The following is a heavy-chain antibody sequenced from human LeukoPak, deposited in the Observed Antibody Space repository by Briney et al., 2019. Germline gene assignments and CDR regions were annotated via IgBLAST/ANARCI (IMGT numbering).Heavy chain of an antibody. CDR3: ARDRIAAAGLNWFDP. D-gene: IGHD6-13*01. J-gene: IGHJ5*02. V-gene: IGHV4-59*01. Sequence: SETLSLTCTVSGGSISSYYWSWIRQPPGKGLEWIGYIYYSGSTNYNPSLKSRVTISVDTSKNQFSLKLSSVTAADTAVYYCARDRIAAAGLNWFDPWGQGTLVTVSS. CDR2: IYYSGST. CDR1: GGSISSYY.